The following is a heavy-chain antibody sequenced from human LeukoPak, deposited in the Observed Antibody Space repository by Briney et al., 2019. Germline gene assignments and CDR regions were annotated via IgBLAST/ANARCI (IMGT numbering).Heavy chain of an antibody. CDR1: GGSFSGYY. CDR3: ARDSGYADY. J-gene: IGHJ4*02. D-gene: IGHD6-25*01. V-gene: IGHV4-31*11. CDR2: IYYSGST. Sequence: PSETLSLTCAVYGGSFSGYYWSWIRQHPGKGLEWIGYIYYSGSTYYNPSLKSRVTISVDTSKNQFSLKLSSVTAADTAVYYCARDSGYADYWGQGTLVTVSS.